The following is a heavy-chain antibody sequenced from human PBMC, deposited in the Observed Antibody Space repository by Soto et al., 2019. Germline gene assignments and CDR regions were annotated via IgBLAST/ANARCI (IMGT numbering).Heavy chain of an antibody. CDR1: GFTFSSYG. CDR2: ISYDGSNK. D-gene: IGHD3-22*01. J-gene: IGHJ4*02. V-gene: IGHV3-30*18. Sequence: QVQLVESGGGVVQPGRSLGLSCAASGFTFSSYGMHWVRQAPGKGLEWVAVISYDGSNKYYADSVKGRFTISRDNSKNTLYLQMNSLRAEDTAVYYCAKEKGLYYYDSSGYFDYWGQGTLATVSS. CDR3: AKEKGLYYYDSSGYFDY.